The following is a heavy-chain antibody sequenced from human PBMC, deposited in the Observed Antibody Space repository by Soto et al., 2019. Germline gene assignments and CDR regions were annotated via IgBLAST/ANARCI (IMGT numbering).Heavy chain of an antibody. J-gene: IGHJ4*02. V-gene: IGHV4-59*01. D-gene: IGHD5-12*01. CDR3: AREGNIGRWLQTLDF. Sequence: PSETLSLTCTVSGDSIGAYSWSWVRQPPGKGLEWIGNIHYNGNTKYNPSLKSRVTMSVDTSKNQFSLKLISVTAADTAKYFCAREGNIGRWLQTLDFWGQGTLVT. CDR1: GDSIGAYS. CDR2: IHYNGNT.